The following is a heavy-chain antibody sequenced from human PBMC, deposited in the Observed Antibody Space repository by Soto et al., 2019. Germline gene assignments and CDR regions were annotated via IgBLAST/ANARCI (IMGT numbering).Heavy chain of an antibody. CDR1: GFTFGDYA. CDR3: TRDHGYQLDYYYYYYYMDV. V-gene: IGHV3-49*03. CDR2: IRSKAYGGTT. J-gene: IGHJ6*03. Sequence: GESLKISCTASGFTFGDYAMSWFRQAPGKGLEWVGFIRSKAYGGTTEYAASVKGRFTISRDDSKSIAYLQMNSLKTEDTAVYYCTRDHGYQLDYYYYYYYMDVWGKGTTVTVSS. D-gene: IGHD2-2*01.